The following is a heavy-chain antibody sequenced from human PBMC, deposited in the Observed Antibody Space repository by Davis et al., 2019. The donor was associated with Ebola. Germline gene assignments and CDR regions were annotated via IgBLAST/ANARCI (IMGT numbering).Heavy chain of an antibody. CDR2: INAGNGNT. CDR3: ARGEDIIVVPAATIFYYYYGMDV. J-gene: IGHJ6*02. Sequence: ASVKVSCKASGYAFTSYAMHWVRQAPGQRLEWMGWINAGNGNTKYSQKFQGRVTITRDTSASTAYMELSSLRSEDTAVYYCARGEDIIVVPAATIFYYYYGMDVWGQGTTVTVSS. V-gene: IGHV1-3*01. CDR1: GYAFTSYA. D-gene: IGHD2-2*01.